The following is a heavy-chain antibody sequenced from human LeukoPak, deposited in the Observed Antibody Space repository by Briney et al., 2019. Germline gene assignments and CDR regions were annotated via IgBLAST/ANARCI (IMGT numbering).Heavy chain of an antibody. CDR3: TRDPAVAGSFYYMDV. CDR1: GFTFGDYA. Sequence: GGSLRLSCTASGFTFGDYAMSWFRQAPGKGLEWVGFIRSKAYGGTTEYAASVKGRFTISRDDSKSIAYLQMNSLKTEDTAVYYCTRDPAVAGSFYYMDVWGKGTTVTVSS. V-gene: IGHV3-49*03. D-gene: IGHD6-19*01. J-gene: IGHJ6*03. CDR2: IRSKAYGGTT.